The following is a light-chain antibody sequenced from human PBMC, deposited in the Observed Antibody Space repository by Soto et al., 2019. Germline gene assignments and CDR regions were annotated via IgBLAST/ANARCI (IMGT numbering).Light chain of an antibody. J-gene: IGKJ1*01. CDR3: QQYGSSPPWT. Sequence: NMLKQSPGTLSLSPGERATLSCRASQSVSSSYLAWYQQKPGQAPRLLIYGASSRATGIPDRFSGSGSGTDFTLTISRLEPEDFAVYYCQQYGSSPPWTFGQGTKVDI. CDR2: GAS. CDR1: QSVSSSY. V-gene: IGKV3-20*01.